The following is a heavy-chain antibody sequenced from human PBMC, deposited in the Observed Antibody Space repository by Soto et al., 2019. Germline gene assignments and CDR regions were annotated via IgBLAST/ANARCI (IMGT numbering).Heavy chain of an antibody. CDR1: GGSISSGGYY. CDR3: AREDIYYMDV. Sequence: SETLSLTCTVSGGSISSGGYYWSWIRQHPGKGLEWIGYIYYSGSTYYNPSLKSRVTISVDTSKNQFSLKLSSVTAADTAVYYCAREDIYYMDVWGKGTTVTVSS. CDR2: IYYSGST. J-gene: IGHJ6*03. V-gene: IGHV4-31*03.